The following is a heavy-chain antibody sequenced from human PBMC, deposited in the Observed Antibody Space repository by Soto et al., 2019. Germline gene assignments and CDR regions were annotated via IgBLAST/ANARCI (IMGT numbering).Heavy chain of an antibody. D-gene: IGHD1-26*01. Sequence: SESLSLTSPCSDRTFNINADCWYLAWIRQPPGKGLEWIGSIDNGGNTHYNAPLKSRVIISADTSKNQFSLSLNSVTAADTAVYYCVKRSLLMAPTWGQGIQVTVSS. CDR1: DRTFNINADC. J-gene: IGHJ4*02. CDR3: VKRSLLMAPT. V-gene: IGHV4-39*01. CDR2: IDNGGNT.